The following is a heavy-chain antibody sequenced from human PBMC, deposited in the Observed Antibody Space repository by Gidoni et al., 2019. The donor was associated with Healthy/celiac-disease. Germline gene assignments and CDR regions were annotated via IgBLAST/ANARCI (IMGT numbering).Heavy chain of an antibody. CDR1: GGSISSGGYS. J-gene: IGHJ3*02. Sequence: QLQLQESGSVLVKPSQTLSLTCAVSGGSISSGGYSWSWIRQPPGKGLEWIGYIYHSGSTYYNPSLKSRVTISVDRSKNQFSLKLSSVTAADTAVYYCASWGIWFGELAGDDIWGQGTMVTVSS. D-gene: IGHD3-10*01. V-gene: IGHV4-30-2*01. CDR3: ASWGIWFGELAGDDI. CDR2: IYHSGST.